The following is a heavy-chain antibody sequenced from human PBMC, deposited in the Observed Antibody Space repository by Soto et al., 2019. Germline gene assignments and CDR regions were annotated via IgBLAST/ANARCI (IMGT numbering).Heavy chain of an antibody. CDR2: IIPIFGTA. CDR1: GGTFSSYA. J-gene: IGHJ6*04. Sequence: ASVKVSCKASGGTFSSYAISWVRQAPGQGLEWMGGIIPIFGTANYAQKFQGRVTITADKSTSTAYMELSSLRSEDTAVYYCAVAYYDSSGYQHYYGMDVWGKGTTVTVSS. V-gene: IGHV1-69*06. CDR3: AVAYYDSSGYQHYYGMDV. D-gene: IGHD3-22*01.